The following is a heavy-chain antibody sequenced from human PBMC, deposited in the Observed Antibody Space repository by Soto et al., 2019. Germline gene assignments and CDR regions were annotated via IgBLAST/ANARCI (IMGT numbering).Heavy chain of an antibody. CDR1: GGTFSSYA. V-gene: IGHV1-69*13. J-gene: IGHJ6*02. CDR3: ARDRADYYYGMDV. CDR2: IIPIFGTA. Sequence: SVKVSCKASGGTFSSYAISWVRQAPGQGLEWMGGIIPIFGTANYAQKFQGRVTITADESTSTAYMELSSLRSEDTAVYYCARDRADYYYGMDVWGQGATVTVSS. D-gene: IGHD3-10*01.